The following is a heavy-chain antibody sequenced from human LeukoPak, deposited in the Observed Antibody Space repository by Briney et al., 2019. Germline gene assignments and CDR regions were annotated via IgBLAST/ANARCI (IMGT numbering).Heavy chain of an antibody. CDR1: GVTFRNHA. V-gene: IGHV3-23*01. J-gene: IGHJ4*02. D-gene: IGHD1-26*01. CDR2: ITGSGGRT. Sequence: GGSLRLSCAASGVTFRNHAMTWVRQAPGKGLEWVAGITGSGGRTYHAESVKGRFTISRDNSKNTVYLEMNSLRGEDTAVYFCVTRPASETYFAVFDFWGQGTLVTVSS. CDR3: VTRPASETYFAVFDF.